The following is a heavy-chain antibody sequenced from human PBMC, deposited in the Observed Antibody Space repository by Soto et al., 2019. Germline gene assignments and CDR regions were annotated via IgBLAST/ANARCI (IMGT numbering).Heavy chain of an antibody. CDR2: IVVGSGNT. Sequence: SVKVSCKASGYTFTSYGISWVRQARGQRLEWIGWIVVGSGNTNYAQKFQERVTITRDMSTSTAYMELSSLRSEDTAVYYCAAVNYYDFWSGFSGGTGWDYWGQGTLVTVSS. D-gene: IGHD3-3*01. V-gene: IGHV1-58*02. J-gene: IGHJ4*02. CDR3: AAVNYYDFWSGFSGGTGWDY. CDR1: GYTFTSYG.